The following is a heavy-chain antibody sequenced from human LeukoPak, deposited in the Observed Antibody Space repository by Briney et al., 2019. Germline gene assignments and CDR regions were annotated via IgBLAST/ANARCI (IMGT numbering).Heavy chain of an antibody. V-gene: IGHV1-2*02. CDR3: ARDKYYYDSSGYFSPYSYYNGMDV. CDR2: INPNSGGT. D-gene: IGHD3-22*01. J-gene: IGHJ6*02. Sequence: ASVKVSCKASGYTFTGYYMHWVRQAPGQGLEWMGWINPNSGGTNYAQKLQGRVNMTRDTSISTAYMELSMLRSDDTAVYYCARDKYYYDSSGYFSPYSYYNGMDVWGQGTTVTVSS. CDR1: GYTFTGYY.